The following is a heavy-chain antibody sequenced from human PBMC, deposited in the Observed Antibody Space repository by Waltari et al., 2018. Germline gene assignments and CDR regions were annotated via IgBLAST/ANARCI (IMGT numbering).Heavy chain of an antibody. D-gene: IGHD1-1*01. J-gene: IGHJ4*02. V-gene: IGHV4-61*02. CDR3: ARQDDEGLDY. CDR1: GGSISSGSYY. CDR2: IYTSGST. Sequence: QVQLQESGPGLVKPSQTLSLTCTVSGGSISSGSYYWSWIRQPAGKGLEWIGRIYTSGSTNYHPSLKSRVTISVDTSKNPFSLKLSSVTAADTAVYYCARQDDEGLDYWGQGTLVTVSS.